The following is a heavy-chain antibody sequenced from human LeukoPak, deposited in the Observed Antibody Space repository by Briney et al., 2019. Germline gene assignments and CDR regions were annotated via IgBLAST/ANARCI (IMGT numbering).Heavy chain of an antibody. Sequence: GGSLRLSCAGSGFTFSRFCMNWVRQAPGKGLEWISYITFSSDTIYYTDSVKGRFTTSRDNAKNSLYLQMSSLRAEDTAVYYCARVPVDFWSGSDDYCYYMDVWGKGTTVTVSS. CDR2: ITFSSDTI. D-gene: IGHD3-3*01. CDR3: ARVPVDFWSGSDDYCYYMDV. CDR1: GFTFSRFC. J-gene: IGHJ6*03. V-gene: IGHV3-48*04.